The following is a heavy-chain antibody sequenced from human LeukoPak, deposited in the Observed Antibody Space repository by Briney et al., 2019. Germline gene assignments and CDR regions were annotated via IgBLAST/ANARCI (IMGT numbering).Heavy chain of an antibody. CDR2: IYSGGST. J-gene: IGHJ4*02. D-gene: IGHD6-6*01. Sequence: GGSLRLSCAASGFTVSSNYMGWVRQAPGKGLEWVAVIYSGGSTYYADSVTGRFTISRDNSKNTLYLQMNSLRAEDTAVYYCARSWGIAARPYYFDYWGQGTLVTVSS. CDR3: ARSWGIAARPYYFDY. CDR1: GFTVSSNY. V-gene: IGHV3-53*01.